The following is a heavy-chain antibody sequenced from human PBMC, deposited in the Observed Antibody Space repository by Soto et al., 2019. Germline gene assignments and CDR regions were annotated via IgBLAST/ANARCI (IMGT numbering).Heavy chain of an antibody. Sequence: ASVKVSCKASGDSFSNLAVHWVRQAPGQRLEWMGWINAGNGKTDYSQKFQGRVTITRDPSASTAHMELSSLGSEDTAVYFCASPFSSRLQSLDWIFDYWGQGTLVTVSS. D-gene: IGHD3-9*01. CDR2: INAGNGKT. CDR3: ASPFSSRLQSLDWIFDY. V-gene: IGHV1-3*01. CDR1: GDSFSNLA. J-gene: IGHJ4*02.